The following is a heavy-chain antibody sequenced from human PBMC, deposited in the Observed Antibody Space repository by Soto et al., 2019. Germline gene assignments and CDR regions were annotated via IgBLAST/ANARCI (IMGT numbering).Heavy chain of an antibody. D-gene: IGHD1-26*01. CDR2: IYYSGST. Sequence: SETLSLTCTVSGGSISSGDYYWSWIRQPPGKGLEWIGYIYYSGSTYYNPSLKSRVTISVDTSKNQFSLKLSSVTAADTAVYYCASSAIGSYIPVWFDYWGQGTLVTVSS. CDR1: GGSISSGDYY. CDR3: ASSAIGSYIPVWFDY. V-gene: IGHV4-30-4*01. J-gene: IGHJ4*02.